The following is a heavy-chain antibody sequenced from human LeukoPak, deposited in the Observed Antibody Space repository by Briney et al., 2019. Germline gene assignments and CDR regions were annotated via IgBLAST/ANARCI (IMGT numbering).Heavy chain of an antibody. D-gene: IGHD2-2*01. V-gene: IGHV3-23*01. J-gene: IGHJ4*02. CDR2: ISGSGGST. CDR3: PKGSCSSTSCFQLFDY. Sequence: PGESLRLSCADSGFTFSCYVMKWVRQAPGRGLEWVSAISGSGGSTYYADSVKGRFTISSDNSKNTLYLQMNSLRAEDTAVCYCPKGSCSSTSCFQLFDYWGEGALVTVCS. CDR1: GFTFSCYV.